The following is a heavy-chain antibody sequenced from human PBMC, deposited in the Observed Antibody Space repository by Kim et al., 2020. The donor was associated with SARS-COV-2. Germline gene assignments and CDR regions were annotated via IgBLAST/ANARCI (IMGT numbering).Heavy chain of an antibody. Sequence: SETLSLTCTVSGGSISSSSYYWGWIRQPPGKGLEWIGSIYYSGSTYYNPSLKSRVTISVDTSKNQFSLKLSSVTAADTAVYYAVLYYYDSSGARRDYWGQGTLVTVSS. CDR1: GGSISSSSYY. J-gene: IGHJ4*02. D-gene: IGHD3-22*01. CDR2: IYYSGST. V-gene: IGHV4-39*01. CDR3: VLYYYDSSGARRDY.